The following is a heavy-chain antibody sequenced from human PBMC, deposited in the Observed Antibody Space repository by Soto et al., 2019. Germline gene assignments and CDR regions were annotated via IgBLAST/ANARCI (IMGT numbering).Heavy chain of an antibody. J-gene: IGHJ6*02. CDR3: AIGGGQIYYKGLDV. CDR1: GFFFSDYY. V-gene: IGHV3-11*01. Sequence: QVQLVESGGTLVKPGGSLRLSCAASGFFFSDYYLSWIRQAPGKGLECVAYISGTGDTKYYADSVEGRFTISRDNPKSSLYLPMNSLRAEDAAVYYCAIGGGQIYYKGLDVWGQGTTVTVSS. CDR2: ISGTGDTK. D-gene: IGHD3-10*01.